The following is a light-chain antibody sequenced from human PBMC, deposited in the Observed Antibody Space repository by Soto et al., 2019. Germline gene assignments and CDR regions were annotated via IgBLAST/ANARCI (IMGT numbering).Light chain of an antibody. Sequence: QSALTQPASVSGSPRQSITISCTGTSSDVGAYDFVSWYQQNPGKAPKLIISEVSDRPSGVSNRFSGSKSGNTASLTISGLQAEDEADYFCSSYTTTNTLWVFGGGTKLTVL. V-gene: IGLV2-14*01. J-gene: IGLJ3*02. CDR1: SSDVGAYDF. CDR2: EVS. CDR3: SSYTTTNTLWV.